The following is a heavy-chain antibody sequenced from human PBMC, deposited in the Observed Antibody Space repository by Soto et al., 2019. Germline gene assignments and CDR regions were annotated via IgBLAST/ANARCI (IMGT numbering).Heavy chain of an antibody. V-gene: IGHV4-4*02. D-gene: IGHD3-22*01. CDR2: IYHSGST. CDR3: ARDLSSYDSSGSEINWFDP. CDR1: GGSISSSNW. J-gene: IGHJ5*02. Sequence: QVQLQESGPGLVKPSGTLSLTCAVSGGSISSSNWWSWVRQPPGKGLEWIGEIYHSGSTNYNPSLKSRVTISVDKSNNQFSLKLSSVTAADTAVYYCARDLSSYDSSGSEINWFDPWGQGTLVTVSS.